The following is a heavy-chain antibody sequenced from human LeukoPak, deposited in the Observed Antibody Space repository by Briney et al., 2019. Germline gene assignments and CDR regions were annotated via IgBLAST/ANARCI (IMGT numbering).Heavy chain of an antibody. CDR1: GYTFTSYG. D-gene: IGHD3-22*01. CDR2: ISAYNGNT. Sequence: AASVKVSCKASGYTFTSYGISWVRQAPGQGLEWMGWISAYNGNTNYAQKLQGRVTMTTDTSTSTAYMELRSLRSDDTAVYYCARAKPYYYDSSGYYYWGQGTLVTVSS. V-gene: IGHV1-18*01. CDR3: ARAKPYYYDSSGYYY. J-gene: IGHJ4*02.